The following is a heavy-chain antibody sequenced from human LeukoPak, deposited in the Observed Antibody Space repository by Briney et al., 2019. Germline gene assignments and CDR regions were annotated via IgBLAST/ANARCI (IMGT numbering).Heavy chain of an antibody. J-gene: IGHJ5*02. CDR3: AKGVPRIAAAGTRWFDP. Sequence: PSGTLSLTCTVSGCSISSHYWSWIRQPPGKGLEWSGYINYSGSTNYNPSLKSRATISVDTSNNQFSLKLSSVTAADTAVYYCAKGVPRIAAAGTRWFDPWGQGNLVTVSS. CDR2: INYSGST. CDR1: GCSISSHY. D-gene: IGHD6-13*01. V-gene: IGHV4-59*11.